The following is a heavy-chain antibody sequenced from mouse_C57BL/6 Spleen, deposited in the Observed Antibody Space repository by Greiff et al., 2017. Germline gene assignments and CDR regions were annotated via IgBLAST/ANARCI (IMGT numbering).Heavy chain of an antibody. J-gene: IGHJ1*03. Sequence: VQLKQSGPALVKPGASVKIPCKASGYTFTDYNMDWVKLSHGKSLEWLGDINPNNGGTIYNQKFKGRATLTVDKSSSTAYMELRSLTSEDTAVYYCARADYGNNCGYWYFDVWGTGTTVTVSS. CDR2: INPNNGGT. CDR1: GYTFTDYN. CDR3: ARADYGNNCGYWYFDV. V-gene: IGHV1-18*01. D-gene: IGHD1-1*01.